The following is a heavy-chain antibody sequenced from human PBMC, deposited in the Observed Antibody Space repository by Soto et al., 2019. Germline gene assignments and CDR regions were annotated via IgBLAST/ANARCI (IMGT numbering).Heavy chain of an antibody. CDR2: ISYDGSNK. J-gene: IGHJ3*02. Sequence: QVQLVESGGGVVQPGRSLRLSCAASGFTFSSYGMHWVRQAPGKGLEWVAVISYDGSNKYYADSVKGRFTISRDNSKNTLYLQMNSLRAEDTAVYYCAKGRGYSGYDTTDAFDIRGQGTMVTVSS. D-gene: IGHD5-12*01. CDR1: GFTFSSYG. CDR3: AKGRGYSGYDTTDAFDI. V-gene: IGHV3-30*18.